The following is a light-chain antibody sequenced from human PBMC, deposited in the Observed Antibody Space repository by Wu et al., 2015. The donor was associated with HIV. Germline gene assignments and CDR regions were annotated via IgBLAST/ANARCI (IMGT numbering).Light chain of an antibody. CDR3: QQYHSYPYT. J-gene: IGKJ2*01. CDR1: QYISRW. V-gene: IGKV1-5*03. CDR2: KAS. Sequence: IRLTQSPSSLSASIGDRVTITCRASQYISRWLAWYQQKPGKAPKLLIYKASSLESGVPSRFSGSESGTQFTLTISSLQPDDFATYYCQQYHSYPYTFGQGTKLEIK.